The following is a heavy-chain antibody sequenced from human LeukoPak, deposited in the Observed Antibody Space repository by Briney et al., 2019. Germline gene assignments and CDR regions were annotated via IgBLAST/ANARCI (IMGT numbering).Heavy chain of an antibody. CDR3: ARDLGQRWLQLSIFDY. CDR1: GFTFSSYH. Sequence: GGSLRLSCEVSGFTFSSYHMNWVRQAPGKGLEWVSSIGSSGSYIYYADSLTGRFTISRDNAKNSLYLQMNSLRAEDTAVYYCARDLGQRWLQLSIFDYWGQGTLVTVSS. V-gene: IGHV3-21*01. CDR2: IGSSGSYI. J-gene: IGHJ4*02. D-gene: IGHD5-24*01.